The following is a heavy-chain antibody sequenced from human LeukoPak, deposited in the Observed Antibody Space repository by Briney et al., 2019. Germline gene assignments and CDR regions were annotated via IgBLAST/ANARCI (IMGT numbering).Heavy chain of an antibody. J-gene: IGHJ6*03. CDR2: IIPIFGTA. D-gene: IGHD6-6*01. CDR1: GGTFSSYA. V-gene: IGHV1-69*01. Sequence: ASVKVSCKASGGTFSSYAISWVRQAPGQGLEWMGGIIPIFGTANYAQKFQGRVTITADESTSTAYMELSSLRSEDTAVYYCASLTARDYYYYYMDVWGKGTTVTVSS. CDR3: ASLTARDYYYYYMDV.